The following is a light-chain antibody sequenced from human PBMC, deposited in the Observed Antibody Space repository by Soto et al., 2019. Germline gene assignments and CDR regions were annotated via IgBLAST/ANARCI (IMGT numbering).Light chain of an antibody. CDR1: SGHSSYA. CDR2: LNSDGSH. Sequence: QSVLTQSPSASASLGASVKLTCTLSSGHSSYAIAWHQQQPEKGPRYLMKLNSDGSHSKGDGIPDRFSGSSSGAERYLTISSLQSEDEADYYCQNWGTVIRWVFGGGTKLTVL. CDR3: QNWGTVIRWV. V-gene: IGLV4-69*01. J-gene: IGLJ3*02.